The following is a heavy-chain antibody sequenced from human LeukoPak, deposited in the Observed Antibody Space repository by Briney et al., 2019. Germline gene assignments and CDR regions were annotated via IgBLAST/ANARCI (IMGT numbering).Heavy chain of an antibody. CDR3: GTAFEF. V-gene: IGHV3-23*01. CDR1: GFIFNTNG. J-gene: IGHJ4*02. CDR2: IAGGDEST. Sequence: PGGSLRLSCAISGFIFNTNGMNWVRQSPGKGLEWLATIAGGDESTYYADPVKGRFTISRDNAKNTLYMQMNSLRAEDTAVYYCGTAFEFWGQGTLVTVSS.